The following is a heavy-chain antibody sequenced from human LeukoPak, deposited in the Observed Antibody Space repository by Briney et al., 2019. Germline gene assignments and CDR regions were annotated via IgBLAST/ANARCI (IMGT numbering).Heavy chain of an antibody. CDR1: GFTFSSYS. CDR3: ARLSSDYFDY. Sequence: PGGSLRLSCAASGFTFSSYSMNWVREAPGKGLEWVSSISSSSSYIYYADSVKGRFTISRDNAKNSLYLQMNSLRAEDTAVYYCARLSSDYFDYWGQGTLVTVSS. CDR2: ISSSSSYI. D-gene: IGHD6-19*01. V-gene: IGHV3-21*01. J-gene: IGHJ4*02.